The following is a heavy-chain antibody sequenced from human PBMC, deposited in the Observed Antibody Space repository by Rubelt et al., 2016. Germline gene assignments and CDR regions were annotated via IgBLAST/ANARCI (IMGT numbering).Heavy chain of an antibody. J-gene: IGHJ4*02. CDR3: ARAPSPVGATIYFDY. CDR2: IYYSGCT. Sequence: QLQLQESGSGLVKPSQTLSLTCAVSGGSISSGGYSWSWIRQPPGKGLAWIGYIYYSGCTNYNPSLQRRVPISVDTSKNQFSVKLSSGTAADTAVYYCARAPSPVGATIYFDYWGQGTLVTVSS. D-gene: IGHD1-26*01. CDR1: GGSISSGGYS. V-gene: IGHV4-61*08.